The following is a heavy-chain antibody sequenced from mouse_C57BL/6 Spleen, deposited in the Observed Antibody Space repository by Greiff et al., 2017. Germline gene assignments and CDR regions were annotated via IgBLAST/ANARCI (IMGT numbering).Heavy chain of an antibody. CDR2: IDPSDSDT. D-gene: IGHD4-1*01. CDR1: GYTFTSYW. V-gene: IGHV1-52*01. Sequence: QVQLQQPGAELVRPGSSVKLSCKASGYTFTSYWMHWVKQRPIQGLEWIGNIDPSDSDTHYNQKFKDKATLTVDKSSSTAYTQLSSLTSEDSAVYYCARDWDGWFAYWGQGTLVTVSA. J-gene: IGHJ3*01. CDR3: ARDWDGWFAY.